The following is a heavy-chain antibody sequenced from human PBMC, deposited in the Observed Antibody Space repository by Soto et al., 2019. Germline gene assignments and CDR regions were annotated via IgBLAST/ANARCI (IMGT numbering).Heavy chain of an antibody. J-gene: IGHJ6*02. Sequence: PSETLSLTCTVSGESVSSGFYYWNWIRQAPGKGLEWIGSILSSGRSNYNPSLKSRVSMSVDTSKNQFSLRLTSVRAADSAIYYCARVVRCTRSGCYYLAMDVWGQGTTVTVSS. CDR3: ARVVRCTRSGCYYLAMDV. CDR1: GESVSSGFYY. V-gene: IGHV4-61*01. D-gene: IGHD2-15*01. CDR2: ILSSGRS.